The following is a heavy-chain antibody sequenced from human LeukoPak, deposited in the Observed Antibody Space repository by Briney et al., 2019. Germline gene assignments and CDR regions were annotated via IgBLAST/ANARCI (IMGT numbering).Heavy chain of an antibody. CDR3: ARGRADSSGWYGYYYFDY. D-gene: IGHD6-19*01. Sequence: GGSLRLSCAASGFSFSSYPMHWVRQAPGKGLEYVSVIGSNGDGIYYANSVKGGFTISRDNSKNTLYLQMGSLRTEDMAVYYCARGRADSSGWYGYYYFDYWGQGTLVTVSS. CDR2: IGSNGDGI. J-gene: IGHJ4*02. CDR1: GFSFSSYP. V-gene: IGHV3-64*01.